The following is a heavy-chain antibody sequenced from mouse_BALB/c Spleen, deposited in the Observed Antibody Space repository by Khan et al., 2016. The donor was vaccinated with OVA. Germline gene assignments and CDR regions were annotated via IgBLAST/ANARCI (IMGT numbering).Heavy chain of an antibody. CDR2: IYPGTRDT. CDR1: GYSFTSYL. CDR3: TRGGYSSFAY. Sequence: EVQLQQSGTVLAKPVAAVKMFCKASGYSFTSYLIHCVKQRPGQGLEWIGDIYPGTRDTNYIQKFKDTAKLTAGTSSCPAYVSVSSLASGDCAVLYCTRGGYSSFAYWGQGTLVTVSA. V-gene: IGHV1-5*01. J-gene: IGHJ3*01. D-gene: IGHD2-12*01.